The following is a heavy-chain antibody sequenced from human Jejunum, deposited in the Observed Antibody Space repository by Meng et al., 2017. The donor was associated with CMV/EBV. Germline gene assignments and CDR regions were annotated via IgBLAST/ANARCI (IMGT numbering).Heavy chain of an antibody. CDR3: ARRADYIDF. V-gene: IGHV3-23*04. D-gene: IGHD4/OR15-4a*01. Sequence: EVQLVGSGGGVGQAGGALRLSCAASGFTFSTHVMNWIRQAPGRGLEWVSSITDSGENIYYADSVRGRFTVSRDNSKNTLYLQMNSLRAEDTAVYHCARRADYIDFWGQGTLVTVSS. CDR2: ITDSGENI. CDR1: GFTFSTHV. J-gene: IGHJ4*02.